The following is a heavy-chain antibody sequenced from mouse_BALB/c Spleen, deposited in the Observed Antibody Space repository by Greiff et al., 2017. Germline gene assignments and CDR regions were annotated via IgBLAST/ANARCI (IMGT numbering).Heavy chain of an antibody. CDR2: IYPGDGDT. Sequence: QVHVKQSGAELARPGASVKLSCKASGYTFTSYWMQWVKQRPGQGLEWIGAIYPGDGDTRYTQKFKGKATLTADKSSSTAYMQLSSLASEDSAVYYCARKGDYYRYDFDYWGQGTTLTVSS. CDR1: GYTFTSYW. V-gene: IGHV1-87*01. CDR3: ARKGDYYRYDFDY. J-gene: IGHJ2*01. D-gene: IGHD2-14*01.